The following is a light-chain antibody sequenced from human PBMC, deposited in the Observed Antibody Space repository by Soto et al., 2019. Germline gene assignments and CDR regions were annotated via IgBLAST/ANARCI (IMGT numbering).Light chain of an antibody. Sequence: EIVLTQFPATLSLSPGERAILSCRASQRVSNYLAWYQQKPGQTPRLLIYDASNRATGIPARFSGSGSGTDFTLTISSLEPEDFAVYYCQQRSKWPPATFGQGTKLEIK. V-gene: IGKV3-11*01. CDR1: QRVSNY. CDR3: QQRSKWPPAT. CDR2: DAS. J-gene: IGKJ2*01.